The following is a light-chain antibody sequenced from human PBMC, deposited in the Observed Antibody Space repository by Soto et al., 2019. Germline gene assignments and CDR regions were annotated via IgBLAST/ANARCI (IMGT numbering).Light chain of an antibody. CDR3: HSLNSKAPGV. J-gene: IGLJ1*01. V-gene: IGLV2-14*01. CDR2: EVS. CDR1: SSDVGGYNY. Sequence: QPVLTQPASVSGSPGQSITISCTGTSSDVGGYNYVSWYQQHPGKAPKLIIYEVSNRPSGVSNRFSGSKSGNTASLTISGLQAESEADYYCHSLNSKAPGVFGTGTKLTVL.